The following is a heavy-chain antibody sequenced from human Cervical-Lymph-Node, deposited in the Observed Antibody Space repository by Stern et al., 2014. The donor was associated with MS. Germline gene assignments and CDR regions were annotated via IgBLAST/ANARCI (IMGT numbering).Heavy chain of an antibody. CDR2: VHHTGKT. D-gene: IGHD2-21*02. J-gene: IGHJ6*02. V-gene: IGHV4-59*02. CDR3: TRDLAVTGSTFFYYHGLDV. CDR1: GDTVTGYY. Sequence: VQLEESGPGVVEPSETLALSCSVSGDTVTGYYWSWIRQPPGKGLEWMGDVHHTGKTEHNPSLKDRVAMSVDVSRNQFSLRLTSVTAADSAVYYCTRDLAVTGSTFFYYHGLDVWGQGATVIVSS.